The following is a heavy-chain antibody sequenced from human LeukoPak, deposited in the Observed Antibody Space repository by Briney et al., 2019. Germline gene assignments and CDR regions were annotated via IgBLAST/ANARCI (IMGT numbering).Heavy chain of an antibody. CDR2: IYYSGST. D-gene: IGHD3-22*01. CDR3: ARRTDYDSSGYGT. CDR1: GGSISSSSYY. V-gene: IGHV4-39*01. J-gene: IGHJ5*02. Sequence: SETLSLTCTVSGGSISSSSYYWGWIRQPPGKGLEWIGSIYYSGSTYYNPSLKSRVTISVDTSKNQFSLKLSSVTAADTAVHYCARRTDYDSSGYGTWGQGTLVTVSS.